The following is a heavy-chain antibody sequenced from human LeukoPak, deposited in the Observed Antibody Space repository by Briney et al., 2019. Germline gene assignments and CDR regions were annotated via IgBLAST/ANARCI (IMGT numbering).Heavy chain of an antibody. CDR1: GGSFSGYY. J-gene: IGHJ4*02. CDR3: ARVQSKEDSSGWYRPDDY. CDR2: INHSGST. D-gene: IGHD6-19*01. Sequence: SETLSLTCAVYGGSFSGYYWSWIRQPPGKGLEWIGEINHSGSTNYNPSLKSRVTISVDTSKNQFSLKLSSVTAADTAVYYCARVQSKEDSSGWYRPDDYWGQGTLVTVSS. V-gene: IGHV4-34*01.